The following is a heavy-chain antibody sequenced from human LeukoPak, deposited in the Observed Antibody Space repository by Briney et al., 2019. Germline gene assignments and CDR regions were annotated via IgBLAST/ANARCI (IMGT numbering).Heavy chain of an antibody. V-gene: IGHV3-48*03. J-gene: IGHJ6*04. Sequence: GGSLRLSCAASGFTFSNYEVNWVRQAPGKGLEWVSSISMSGSNIHYADSVKGRFIISRDNAKDSLYLQMNSLRAEDTAVYYCARDGTGYYYFGLDVWGKGTTVTVSS. CDR1: GFTFSNYE. CDR2: ISMSGSNI. CDR3: ARDGTGYYYFGLDV. D-gene: IGHD1-7*01.